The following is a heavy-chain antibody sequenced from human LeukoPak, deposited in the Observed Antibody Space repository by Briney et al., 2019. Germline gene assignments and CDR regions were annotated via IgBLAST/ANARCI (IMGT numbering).Heavy chain of an antibody. J-gene: IGHJ4*02. CDR2: ISPYNDNA. D-gene: IGHD5-18*01. CDR1: GYSFTNYG. V-gene: IGHV1-18*01. CDR3: VTDLDTTMAARYLFES. Sequence: GASVKVSCKASGYSFTNYGISWVRQAPGQGLEWMGWISPYNDNANYAQKLQGRVTMTTDTSTTTVYMEVRSLRSDDTAVYYCVTDLDTTMAARYLFESWGQGTLVTVSS.